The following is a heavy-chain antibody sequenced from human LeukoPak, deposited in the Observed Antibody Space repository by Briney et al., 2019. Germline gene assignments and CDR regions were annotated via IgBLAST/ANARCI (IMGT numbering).Heavy chain of an antibody. Sequence: GGSLRLSRAASRFTFSSYWMSWVRQAPGKGLEWVANIKQDGSEKYYVDSVKGRFTISRDNAKNSLYLQMNSPRAEDTAVYYCAREYSYSSSDYWGQGTLVTVSS. CDR3: AREYSYSSSDY. J-gene: IGHJ4*02. D-gene: IGHD6-13*01. CDR1: RFTFSSYW. V-gene: IGHV3-7*01. CDR2: IKQDGSEK.